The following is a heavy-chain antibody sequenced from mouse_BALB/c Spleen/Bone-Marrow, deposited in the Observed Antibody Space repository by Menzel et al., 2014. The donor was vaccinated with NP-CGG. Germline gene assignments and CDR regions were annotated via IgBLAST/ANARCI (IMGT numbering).Heavy chain of an antibody. D-gene: IGHD2-1*01. CDR1: GFDFSRYW. V-gene: IGHV4-1*02. CDR2: INPDSSTI. Sequence: DVQLQESGGGLVQPGGSLKLSCAASGFDFSRYWMSWVRQAPGKGLEWIGEINPDSSTINYTPSLKDKFIISRDNAKNTLYLQMSKVRSEDTALYYCARRGNFSPYYAMDYWGQGTSVTVSS. J-gene: IGHJ4*01. CDR3: ARRGNFSPYYAMDY.